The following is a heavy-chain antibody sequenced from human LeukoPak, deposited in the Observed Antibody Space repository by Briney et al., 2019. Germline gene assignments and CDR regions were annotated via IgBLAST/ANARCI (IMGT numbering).Heavy chain of an antibody. CDR2: ISSSSSYI. J-gene: IGHJ4*02. CDR3: ARVGARQVLEY. V-gene: IGHV3-21*01. Sequence: GGSLRLSCAASGFTFSSYSMNWVRQAPGKGLEWVSSISSSSSYIYYADSVKGRFTISGDNAKNSLYLQMNSLRAEDTAVYYCARVGARQVLEYWGQGTLVTVSS. D-gene: IGHD4-17*01. CDR1: GFTFSSYS.